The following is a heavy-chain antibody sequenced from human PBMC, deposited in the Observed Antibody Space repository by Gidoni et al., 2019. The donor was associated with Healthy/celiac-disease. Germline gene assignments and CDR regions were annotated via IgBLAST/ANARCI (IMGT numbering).Heavy chain of an antibody. CDR3: AKDRGYCSGGSCYSLNYYYYYGMDV. D-gene: IGHD2-15*01. Sequence: EVQLVESGGGLVQPGRSLRLSCAASGFTFDDYAMHWVRQAPGKGLEWVSGISWNSGSIGYADSVKGRFTISRDNAKNSLYLQMNSLRAEDTALYYCAKDRGYCSGGSCYSLNYYYYYGMDVWGQGTTVTVSS. J-gene: IGHJ6*02. CDR2: ISWNSGSI. V-gene: IGHV3-9*01. CDR1: GFTFDDYA.